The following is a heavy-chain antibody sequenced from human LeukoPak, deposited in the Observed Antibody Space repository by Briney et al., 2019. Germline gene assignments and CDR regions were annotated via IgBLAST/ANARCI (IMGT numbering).Heavy chain of an antibody. V-gene: IGHV1-2*02. Sequence: ASVKVSCKASGYTFTGYYMHWVRQAPGQGLEWMGWINPNSGGTNYAQKFQGRVTMTRDTSISTAYMGLSRLRSDDTAVYYCARAILSGPRAVLFGHPDKNDAFDIWGQGTMVTVSS. J-gene: IGHJ3*02. CDR2: INPNSGGT. CDR3: ARAILSGPRAVLFGHPDKNDAFDI. CDR1: GYTFTGYY. D-gene: IGHD2-8*01.